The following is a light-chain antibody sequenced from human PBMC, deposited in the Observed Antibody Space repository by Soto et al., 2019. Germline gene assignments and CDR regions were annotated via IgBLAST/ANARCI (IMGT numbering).Light chain of an antibody. CDR1: QSVSSN. Sequence: EIVITLSPATLSVTHGERATLSCRASQSVSSNLAWYQQKPGQAPRLLIYGASTRATGIPARFSGSGSGTEFTLTISSLHSEDFAVYYCQPDTNWPLIPYGQGTGLEIK. CDR2: GAS. CDR3: QPDTNWPLIP. V-gene: IGKV3D-15*01. J-gene: IGKJ5*01.